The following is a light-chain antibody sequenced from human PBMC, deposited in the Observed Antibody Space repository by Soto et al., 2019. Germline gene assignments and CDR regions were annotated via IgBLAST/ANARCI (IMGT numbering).Light chain of an antibody. CDR1: QGISNY. V-gene: IGKV1-27*01. J-gene: IGKJ4*01. Sequence: MTQSPATLSVSVGDRVTITCRASQGISNYLAWYQQIPGKVPKLLISAASTLQSGVPSRFSGSGSGTDFTLTISSLQPEDVATYYCQKYTNVPTFGGGTKVEIK. CDR2: AAS. CDR3: QKYTNVPT.